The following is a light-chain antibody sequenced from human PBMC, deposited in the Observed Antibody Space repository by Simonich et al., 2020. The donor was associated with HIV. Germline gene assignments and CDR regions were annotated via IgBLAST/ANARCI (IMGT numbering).Light chain of an antibody. CDR1: SSDVGGYNY. J-gene: IGLJ2*01. V-gene: IGLV2-8*01. CDR3: SSYSGSNNLV. Sequence: QSALTQPVSVSGSPGQSVTISCTGTSSDVGGYNYGSWYQQHPGTAPKLMIYEVRERPAGVPVRFSGSKSGNTASLTVSGLQAEDEADYYCSSYSGSNNLVFGGGTNLTVL. CDR2: EVR.